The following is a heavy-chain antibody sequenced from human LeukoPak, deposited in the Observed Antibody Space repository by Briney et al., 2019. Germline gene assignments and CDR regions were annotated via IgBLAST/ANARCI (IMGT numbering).Heavy chain of an antibody. J-gene: IGHJ4*02. V-gene: IGHV3-30-3*01. Sequence: PGGSLRLSCAASGFTFSNYAMHWVRQAPGEGLQWVAVISYDGSNKYYADSVKGRFTISRDNSKNTLYLQMNSLRTEDTAVYYCARPEGNFWSGYMKSDYWGQGSLVAVSS. CDR3: ARPEGNFWSGYMKSDY. CDR2: ISYDGSNK. D-gene: IGHD3-3*01. CDR1: GFTFSNYA.